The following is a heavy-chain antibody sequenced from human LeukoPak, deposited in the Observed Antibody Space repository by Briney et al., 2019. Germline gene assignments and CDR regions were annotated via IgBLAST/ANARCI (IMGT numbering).Heavy chain of an antibody. J-gene: IGHJ3*02. CDR2: IYYSGST. V-gene: IGHV4-59*01. CDR3: ASSYLRYSLDAFDI. D-gene: IGHD2-21*01. CDR1: GGSISSYY. Sequence: PSETLSLTCTVSGGSISSYYWSWIRQPPGKGLEWIGYIYYSGSTNYNPSLKNRVTISVDTSKNQFPLKLSSVTAADTAVYYCASSYLRYSLDAFDIWGQGTMVTVSS.